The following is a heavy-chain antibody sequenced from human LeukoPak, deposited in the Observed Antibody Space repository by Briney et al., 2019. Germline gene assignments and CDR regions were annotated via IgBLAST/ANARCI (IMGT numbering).Heavy chain of an antibody. CDR1: GFTFSSYG. D-gene: IGHD4-17*01. CDR2: IRYDGSNK. Sequence: PGGSLRLSCAASGFTFSSYGMHWVRQAPGKGLEWVAFIRYDGSNKYYADSVKGRFTISRDNSKNTLYLQMNSLRAEDTAVYYCAKDNDAYGDSYFDSWGQGTLVTVSS. CDR3: AKDNDAYGDSYFDS. V-gene: IGHV3-30*02. J-gene: IGHJ4*02.